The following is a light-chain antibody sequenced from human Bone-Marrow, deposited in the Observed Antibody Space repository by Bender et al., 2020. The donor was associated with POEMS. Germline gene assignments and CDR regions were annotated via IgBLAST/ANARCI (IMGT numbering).Light chain of an antibody. CDR2: DVT. V-gene: IGLV2-14*02. Sequence: QSALTQPASVSGSPGQSITISCTGTTSDVGSFNLVSWYQQQPGKAPKFLIYDVTKRPSGVSNRFSGSKSGNAASLTISGLQAEDEADYYCSSYTSSSTWVFGGGTKLTVL. CDR3: SSYTSSSTWV. CDR1: TSDVGSFNL. J-gene: IGLJ3*02.